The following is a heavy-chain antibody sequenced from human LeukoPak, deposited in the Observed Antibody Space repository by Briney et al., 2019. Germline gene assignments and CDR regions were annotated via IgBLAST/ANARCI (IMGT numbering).Heavy chain of an antibody. V-gene: IGHV1-8*01. D-gene: IGHD1-1*01. CDR1: GYTFTSYD. CDR3: ARGAAKGWNTGYYYYYMDV. Sequence: ASVKVSCKASGYTFTSYDINWVRQANGQGLEWVGWMNPNSGNTGYAQKFQGRVTMTRNTSISTAYMELSSLRSEDTAMYYCARGAAKGWNTGYYYYYMDVWGKGTTVTVSS. CDR2: MNPNSGNT. J-gene: IGHJ6*03.